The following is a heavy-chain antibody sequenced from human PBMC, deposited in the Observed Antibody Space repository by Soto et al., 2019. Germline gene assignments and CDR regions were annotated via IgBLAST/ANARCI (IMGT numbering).Heavy chain of an antibody. J-gene: IGHJ3*02. CDR3: AAGGHGAFDI. Sequence: QVQLVQSGAEVKKPGSSVKVSCKASGDTFSSYTISWVRQAPGQGLEWMGRIIPILDIANYAQKFQGRVTITADKATSTADMELSSLRSEHTAVYYCAAGGHGAFDIWGQGTMVAVSS. CDR1: GDTFSSYT. D-gene: IGHD1-26*01. CDR2: IIPILDIA. V-gene: IGHV1-69*02.